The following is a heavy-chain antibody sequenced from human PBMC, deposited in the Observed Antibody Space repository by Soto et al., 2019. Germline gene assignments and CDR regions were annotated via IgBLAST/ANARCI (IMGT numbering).Heavy chain of an antibody. Sequence: LRLSCAASRFTFSSYWMSWVRQAPGRGLEWVANIKEDGSDKYYADSVKGRFTISRDNAKKSLYVQMNSLRVEDTAVYYCARGIDDNASFGMDVWGQGTTVTVSS. CDR3: ARGIDDNASFGMDV. J-gene: IGHJ6*02. V-gene: IGHV3-7*01. CDR2: IKEDGSDK. CDR1: RFTFSSYW. D-gene: IGHD1-1*01.